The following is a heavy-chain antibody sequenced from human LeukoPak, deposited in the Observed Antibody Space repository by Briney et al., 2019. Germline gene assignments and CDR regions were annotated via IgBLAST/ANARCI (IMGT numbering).Heavy chain of an antibody. J-gene: IGHJ4*02. CDR2: IYYSGST. CDR3: ARRETSCFDY. Sequence: SETLSLTCAVYGGSFSGYYWSWIRQPPGKGLEWIGNIYYSGSTYYNPSLKSRVTISVDTSKNQFSLKLSSVTAADTAVYYCARRETSCFDYWGQGTLVSVSS. V-gene: IGHV4-34*01. CDR1: GGSFSGYY.